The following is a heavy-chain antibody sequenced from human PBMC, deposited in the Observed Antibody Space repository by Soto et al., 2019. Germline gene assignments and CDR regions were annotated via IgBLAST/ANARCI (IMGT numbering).Heavy chain of an antibody. CDR1: GYTXNDYY. CDR3: AREPATAKPEGVDF. V-gene: IGHV1-2*02. D-gene: IGHD1-1*01. Sequence: SXKVSYKASGYTXNDYYRHLVRQAPGQGLEWMGWINPNSGGTKYAPKFQGGVTMTRDTSINTAYMELSRLRSGDTAAYYCAREPATAKPEGVDFWGQGTLVTVSS. J-gene: IGHJ4*02. CDR2: INPNSGGT.